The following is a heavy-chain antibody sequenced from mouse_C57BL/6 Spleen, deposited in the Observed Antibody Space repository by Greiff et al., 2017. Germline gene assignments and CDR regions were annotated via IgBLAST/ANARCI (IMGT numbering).Heavy chain of an antibody. V-gene: IGHV1-4*01. CDR2: INPSSGYT. Sequence: VQLQQSGAELARPGASVTMSCKASGYTFTSYTMHWVKQRPGQGLEWIGYINPSSGYTKYNQKFKDKATLTADKSSSTAYMQLSSLTSEDSAVYYCATDAVYAMDYWGQGTSVTVSS. J-gene: IGHJ4*01. CDR1: GYTFTSYT. CDR3: ATDAVYAMDY.